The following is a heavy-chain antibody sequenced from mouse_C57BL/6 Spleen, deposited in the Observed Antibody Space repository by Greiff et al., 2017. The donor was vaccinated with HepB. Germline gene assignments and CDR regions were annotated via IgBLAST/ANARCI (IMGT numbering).Heavy chain of an antibody. Sequence: QVQLQQPGAELVKPGASVKMSCQASCYTFTSYWITWVKQRPGQGLEWIGDIYPGSGSTNYNEKFKSKATLTVDTSSSTAYMQLSSLTSEDSAVYYCARDYYGSTGGGWGQGTTVTVAS. J-gene: IGHJ2*01. CDR1: CYTFTSYW. D-gene: IGHD1-1*01. CDR3: ARDYYGSTGGG. CDR2: IYPGSGST. V-gene: IGHV1-55*01.